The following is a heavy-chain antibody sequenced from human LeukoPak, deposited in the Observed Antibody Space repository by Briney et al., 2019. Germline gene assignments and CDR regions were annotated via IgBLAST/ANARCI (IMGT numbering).Heavy chain of an antibody. CDR2: ISSSSSYI. Sequence: GGSLRLSCAASGFIFSSYSMNWVRQAPGKGLEWVSSISSSSSYIYYADSVKGRFTISRDNAKNSLYLQMNSLRAEDTAVYYCARDWDYYDSSGYYYPDYWGQGTLVTVSS. J-gene: IGHJ4*02. D-gene: IGHD3-22*01. CDR3: ARDWDYYDSSGYYYPDY. CDR1: GFIFSSYS. V-gene: IGHV3-21*01.